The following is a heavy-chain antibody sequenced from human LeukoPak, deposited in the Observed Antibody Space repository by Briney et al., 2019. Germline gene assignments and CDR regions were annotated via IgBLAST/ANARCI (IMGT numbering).Heavy chain of an antibody. CDR2: MNPNSGNT. CDR3: ARGGLPAAIMYYYYYGMDV. D-gene: IGHD2-2*01. CDR1: GYTFISYD. V-gene: IGHV1-8*01. J-gene: IGHJ6*02. Sequence: ASVKVSCKASGYTFISYDINWVRQATGQGLEWMGWMNPNSGNTGYAQKFQGRVTMTRNTSISTAYMELSSLRSEDTAVYYCARGGLPAAIMYYYYYGMDVWGQGTTVTVSS.